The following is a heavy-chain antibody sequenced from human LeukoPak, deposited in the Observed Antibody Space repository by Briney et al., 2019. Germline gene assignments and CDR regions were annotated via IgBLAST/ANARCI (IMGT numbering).Heavy chain of an antibody. D-gene: IGHD6-13*01. J-gene: IGHJ4*02. CDR2: INHSGST. CDR3: ARRITADGLDY. CDR1: GVSFSGYY. V-gene: IGHV4-34*01. Sequence: SETLSFTCAVYGVSFSGYYWNWIRQPPGKGLEWIGEINHSGSTNYNPSLKSRVTISVDTSKNQFSLKLSSVTAADTAVYYCARRITADGLDYWDQGTLVTVSS.